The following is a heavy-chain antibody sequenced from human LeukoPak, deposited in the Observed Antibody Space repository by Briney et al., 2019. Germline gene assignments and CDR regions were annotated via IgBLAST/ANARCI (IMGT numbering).Heavy chain of an antibody. V-gene: IGHV3-7*01. CDR2: IKKEGSEK. CDR3: GRAGNYYGSGSYYYFDY. J-gene: IGHJ4*02. Sequence: GGSLRLSCAASGFMFSNSWMTWVRQAPGKGLEWVANIKKEGSEKYYVDSVKGRFTISRDNAKNSLYLKMNSLRAEDTAEYYCGRAGNYYGSGSYYYFDYWGLGTLVTVSS. CDR1: GFMFSNSW. D-gene: IGHD3-10*01.